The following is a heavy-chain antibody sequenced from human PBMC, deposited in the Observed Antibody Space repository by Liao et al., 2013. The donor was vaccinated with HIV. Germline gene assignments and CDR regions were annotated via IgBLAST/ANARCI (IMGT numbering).Heavy chain of an antibody. Sequence: QVQLQQSAAGLLKPSETLSLTCDVSGGSFRGSSWTWIRQAPGKGLEWIGEISHSGSANYNPSLESRLTLSLDTSKHQFSLKLTSVTAADAAVYYCARGRRPWESFDDNYYMDVWGDWDRRSSS. D-gene: IGHD3-16*02. CDR3: ARGRRPWESFDDNYYMDV. CDR2: ISHSGSA. CDR1: GGSFRGSS. J-gene: IGHJ6*03. V-gene: IGHV4-34*01.